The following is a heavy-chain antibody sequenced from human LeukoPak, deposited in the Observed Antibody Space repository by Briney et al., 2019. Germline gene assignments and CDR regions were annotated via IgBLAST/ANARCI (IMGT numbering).Heavy chain of an antibody. Sequence: SETLSLTCAVSGGSISSGNYYWSWIRPHPGKGLEWIGFIHYSGSSYYNPSLKSRVAMSVDTSKNQFSLKLSSVTAADTAVYYCARIPTTVTIDYWGQGTLVTVSS. D-gene: IGHD4-17*01. CDR1: GGSISSGNYY. V-gene: IGHV4-31*11. CDR3: ARIPTTVTIDY. J-gene: IGHJ4*02. CDR2: IHYSGSS.